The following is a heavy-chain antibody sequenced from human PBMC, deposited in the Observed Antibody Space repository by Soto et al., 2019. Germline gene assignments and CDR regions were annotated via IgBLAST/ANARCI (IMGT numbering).Heavy chain of an antibody. CDR1: GGSISSGDYY. J-gene: IGHJ5*02. CDR3: ARNRVSWKGWFDP. V-gene: IGHV4-30-4*01. Sequence: QVQLQESGPGLVKPSQTLSLTCTVSGGSISSGDYYWSWIRQPPGKGLEWIGYIYYRGSTYYDPSLKRRVTISVDTSKNQFSLKLSSVTAGDTAVYYCARNRVSWKGWFDPWGQGTLVTVSS. D-gene: IGHD1-1*01. CDR2: IYYRGST.